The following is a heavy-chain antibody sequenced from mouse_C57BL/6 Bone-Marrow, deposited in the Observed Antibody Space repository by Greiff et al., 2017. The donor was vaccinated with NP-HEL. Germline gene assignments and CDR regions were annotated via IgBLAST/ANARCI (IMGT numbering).Heavy chain of an antibody. CDR3: ARGGGYDAAWFAY. D-gene: IGHD2-2*01. V-gene: IGHV1-76*01. CDR1: GYTFTDYY. CDR2: INPGSGNT. J-gene: IGHJ3*01. Sequence: QVQLKQSGAELVRPGASVKLSCKASGYTFTDYYINWVKQRPGQGLEWIARINPGSGNTYYHEKFKGKATLTAEKSSSTAYMQLSSLTSEDSAVYFCARGGGYDAAWFAYWGQGTLVTVSA.